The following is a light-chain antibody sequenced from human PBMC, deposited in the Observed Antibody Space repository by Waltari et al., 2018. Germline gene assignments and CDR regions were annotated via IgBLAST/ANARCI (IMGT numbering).Light chain of an antibody. CDR2: AAS. J-gene: IGKJ4*01. Sequence: EIVLTQSPATLSVSPWERATRSCRASQCVSSYLAWHQQRSGQAPRLPNYAASNRATGIPARFSGGGSGTDFTCTISSLEPEHFAVYYCQQRSDWLLTFGGGTKVEIK. CDR1: QCVSSY. CDR3: QQRSDWLLT. V-gene: IGKV3-11*01.